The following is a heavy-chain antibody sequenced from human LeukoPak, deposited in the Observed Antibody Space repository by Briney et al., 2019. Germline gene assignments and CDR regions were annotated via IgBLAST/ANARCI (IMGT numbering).Heavy chain of an antibody. V-gene: IGHV4-4*07. CDR3: ARDYYSMVRGPTRGFDP. D-gene: IGHD3-10*01. J-gene: IGHJ5*02. Sequence: SETLSLTCAVYGGSISSYYWSWIRQPAGKGLEWIGRIYTSGSTNYNPSLKSRVTMSVDTSKNQFPLKLSSVTAADTAVYYCARDYYSMVRGPTRGFDPWGQGTLVTVSS. CDR1: GGSISSYY. CDR2: IYTSGST.